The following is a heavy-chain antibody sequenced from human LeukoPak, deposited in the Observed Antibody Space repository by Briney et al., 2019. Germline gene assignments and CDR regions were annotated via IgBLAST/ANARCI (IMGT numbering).Heavy chain of an antibody. CDR2: ISYGGST. CDR1: GVSIITTSYD. CDR3: ARHFDN. J-gene: IGHJ4*02. Sequence: SETLSLTCTVSGVSIITTSYDWGWIRQPPGKGLEWIGSISYGGSTDYNPSLKSRVTLSLDASKNQFSLRVSSVTAADTAVYYCARHFDNWGQGTLATVSS. V-gene: IGHV4-39*01.